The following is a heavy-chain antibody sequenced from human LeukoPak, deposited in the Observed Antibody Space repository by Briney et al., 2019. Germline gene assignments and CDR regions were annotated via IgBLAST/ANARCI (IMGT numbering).Heavy chain of an antibody. CDR2: MNPNSGNT. D-gene: IGHD5-18*01. CDR1: GYTFTRYD. J-gene: IGHJ4*02. Sequence: GASVRVYCKASGYTFTRYDINWVRQATGQGLEWMGWMNPNSGNTGYAQKFQGRVTMTRNTSISTAYMELSSVRSEDTAVYYCARGPGYSYEYWGQGTLVTVSS. CDR3: ARGPGYSYEY. V-gene: IGHV1-8*01.